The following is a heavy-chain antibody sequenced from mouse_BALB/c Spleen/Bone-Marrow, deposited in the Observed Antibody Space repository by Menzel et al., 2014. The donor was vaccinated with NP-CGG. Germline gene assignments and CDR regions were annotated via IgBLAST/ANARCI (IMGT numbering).Heavy chain of an antibody. CDR3: ARSYCGRAMDY. CDR1: GYTFTSYY. V-gene: IGHV1S56*01. D-gene: IGHD1-1*01. Sequence: FQLQQSGPELVKPGASVKMSCKASGYTFTSYYIHWVKQRPGQGLEWIGWIYPGDCSTKYNEKFKGKATLTVDTSSSTAYIQLSSLSSEDSDVDFCARSYCGRAMDYWGQGTSGTVSS. J-gene: IGHJ4*01. CDR2: IYPGDCST.